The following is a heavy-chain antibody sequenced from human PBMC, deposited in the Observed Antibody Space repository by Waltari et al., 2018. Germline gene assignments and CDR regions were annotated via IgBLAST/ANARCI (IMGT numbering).Heavy chain of an antibody. CDR2: IDPSDSYT. J-gene: IGHJ4*02. Sequence: RISCKGSGYSFTSYWISWVRQMPGKGLEWMGRIDPSDSYTNYSPSFQGHVTISADKSISTAYLQWSSLKASDTAMYYCARRTSSSWYDVGYWGQGTLVTVSS. CDR3: ARRTSSSWYDVGY. V-gene: IGHV5-10-1*01. D-gene: IGHD6-13*01. CDR1: GYSFTSYW.